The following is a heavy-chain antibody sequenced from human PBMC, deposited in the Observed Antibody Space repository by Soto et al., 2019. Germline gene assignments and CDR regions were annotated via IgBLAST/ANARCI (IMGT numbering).Heavy chain of an antibody. J-gene: IGHJ6*02. CDR2: IYSGGST. V-gene: IGHV3-53*01. D-gene: IGHD1-26*01. CDR3: AGRVGATNYGMDV. Sequence: EVQLVESGGGLIQPGGSLRLSCAASEFTVSSNYMNWVRQAPGKGLECVSTIYSGGSTCYADSVKGRFTISRDNSKNTRYLQMNNLRAEDTAVYYYAGRVGATNYGMDVWGQGTTVTVSS. CDR1: EFTVSSNY.